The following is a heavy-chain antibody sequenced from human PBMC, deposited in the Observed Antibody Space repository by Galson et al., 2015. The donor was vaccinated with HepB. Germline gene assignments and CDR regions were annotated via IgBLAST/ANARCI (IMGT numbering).Heavy chain of an antibody. CDR2: INSDGSST. CDR1: GFTVSRYW. D-gene: IGHD3-16*01. Sequence: PLRLYCAASGFTVSRYWMHWVRQAPGKGLVWVSRINSDGSSTIYAGSVKGRFTISRDNSKNTLYLQMNSLRAEDTAVYYCARDYDYVWGSYDAFDIWGQGTMVTVSS. CDR3: ARDYDYVWGSYDAFDI. V-gene: IGHV3-74*01. J-gene: IGHJ3*02.